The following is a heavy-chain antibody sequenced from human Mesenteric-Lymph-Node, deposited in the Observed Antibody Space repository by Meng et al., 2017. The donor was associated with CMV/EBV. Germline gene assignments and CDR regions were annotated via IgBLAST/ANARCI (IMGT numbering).Heavy chain of an antibody. J-gene: IGHJ4*02. D-gene: IGHD2-21*02. CDR1: GFTFSSYA. Sequence: GESLKISCAASGFTFSSYAMTWVRQAPGKGLECIAYISSSGSTIYYADSVKGRFTISRDNAKNALYLQMNSLRAEDTAVYYCARDPYGGDPVFGFGYWGQGTLVTVSS. V-gene: IGHV3-48*04. CDR2: ISSSGSTI. CDR3: ARDPYGGDPVFGFGY.